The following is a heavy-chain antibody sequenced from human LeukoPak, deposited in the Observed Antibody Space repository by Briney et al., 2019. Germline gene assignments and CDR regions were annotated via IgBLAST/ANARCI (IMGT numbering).Heavy chain of an antibody. CDR1: GFTVSSNY. V-gene: IGHV3-66*01. D-gene: IGHD3-3*01. Sequence: GGSLRLSCAASGFTVSSNYMSWVRQAPGKGLEWVSVIYSGGSTYYADSVKGRFTISRDNSKNTLYLQMNSLRAEDTAVYYCAKDHYDFWSGYRPGAFDMWGQGTMVTVSS. CDR2: IYSGGST. CDR3: AKDHYDFWSGYRPGAFDM. J-gene: IGHJ3*02.